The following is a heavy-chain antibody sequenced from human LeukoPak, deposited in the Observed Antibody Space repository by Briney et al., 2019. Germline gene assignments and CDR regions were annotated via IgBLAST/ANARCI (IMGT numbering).Heavy chain of an antibody. CDR2: IYYSGRT. CDR3: ARSKSGWELHQFDY. D-gene: IGHD1-26*01. CDR1: GGSISSYY. V-gene: IGHV4-59*01. Sequence: SETLSLTCTVSGGSISSYYWSWIRQPPGKGLEWIGYIYYSGRTKYNPSLKSRVTMSVDTSKNQLSLKVSSVTATDTAVYYCARSKSGWELHQFDYWGQGTLVTASS. J-gene: IGHJ4*02.